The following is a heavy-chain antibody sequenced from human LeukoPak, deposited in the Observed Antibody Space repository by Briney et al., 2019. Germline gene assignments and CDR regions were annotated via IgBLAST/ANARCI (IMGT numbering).Heavy chain of an antibody. V-gene: IGHV4-34*01. Sequence: PSETLSLTCAVYGGXFSGYYWSWIRQPPGKGLEWIGEINHSGSTNYNPSLKSRVTISVDTSKNQFSLKLSSVTAADTAVYYCATPGYCSGGSCYSEYYFDYWGQGTLVTVSS. CDR2: INHSGST. J-gene: IGHJ4*02. CDR1: GGXFSGYY. D-gene: IGHD2-15*01. CDR3: ATPGYCSGGSCYSEYYFDY.